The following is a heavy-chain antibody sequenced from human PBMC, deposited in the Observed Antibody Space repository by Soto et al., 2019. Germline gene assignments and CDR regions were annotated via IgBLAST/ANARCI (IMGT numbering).Heavy chain of an antibody. V-gene: IGHV1-58*01. Sequence: SVKVSCKASGFTFTSSAVQWVRQARGQRLEWIGWIGVDNGNTNYAQKLQERVTMTRDTSTSTAYMELRSLRSDDTAVYYCASAAVAGNWFDPWGQGTLVTVSS. CDR1: GFTFTSSA. D-gene: IGHD6-19*01. CDR2: IGVDNGNT. CDR3: ASAAVAGNWFDP. J-gene: IGHJ5*02.